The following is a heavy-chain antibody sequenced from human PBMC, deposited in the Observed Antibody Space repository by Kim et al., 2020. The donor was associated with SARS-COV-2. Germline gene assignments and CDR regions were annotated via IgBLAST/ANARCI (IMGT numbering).Heavy chain of an antibody. CDR2: IQDDGSAK. Sequence: GGSLRLSCAPSGFTFNKDWMNWVRQAPGKGLEWVANIQDDGSAKYYADSVKGRFTISRDNTKNSLSLQMNSLGADDTAVYYCVRDDGDYFGQGTLVTVSS. J-gene: IGHJ4*02. CDR3: VRDDGDY. CDR1: GFTFNKDW. V-gene: IGHV3-7*01.